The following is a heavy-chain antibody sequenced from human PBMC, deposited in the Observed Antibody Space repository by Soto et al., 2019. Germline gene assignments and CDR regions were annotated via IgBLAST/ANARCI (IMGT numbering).Heavy chain of an antibody. J-gene: IGHJ6*02. CDR1: GFTFSSYA. CDR2: ISGSGGST. V-gene: IGHV3-23*01. D-gene: IGHD2-2*03. Sequence: GSLRLSCAASGFTFSSYAMSWVRQAPGKGLEWVSAISGSGGSTYYADSVKGRFTISRDNSKNTLYLQMNSLRAEDTAVYYCAKDFSGYCSSTSCYGPYYYYGMDVWGQGTTVTVSS. CDR3: AKDFSGYCSSTSCYGPYYYYGMDV.